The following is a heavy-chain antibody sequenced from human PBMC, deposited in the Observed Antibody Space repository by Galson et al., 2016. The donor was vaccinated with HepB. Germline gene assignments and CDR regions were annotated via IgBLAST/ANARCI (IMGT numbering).Heavy chain of an antibody. CDR3: TRVHREGIAAAGLQI. CDR1: VFPFSNYC. D-gene: IGHD6-13*01. J-gene: IGHJ4*02. CDR2: INSDGSST. Sequence: SLRLSCAASVFPFSNYCMHWVRQAPGKGPVWVSRINSDGSSTTYADSVKGRFTISRDNAKNTLYLQMNSLRAEDTALYYCTRVHREGIAAAGLQIWGQGTLVIVSS. V-gene: IGHV3-74*01.